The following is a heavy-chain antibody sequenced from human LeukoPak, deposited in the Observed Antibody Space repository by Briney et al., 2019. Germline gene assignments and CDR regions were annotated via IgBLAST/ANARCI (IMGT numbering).Heavy chain of an antibody. V-gene: IGHV3-23*01. CDR3: AKDPAYCSCTKCYYAFEI. D-gene: IGHD2-2*01. J-gene: IGHJ3*02. CDR1: GFTFSSYA. CDR2: ISGSGGSS. Sequence: SGGSLRLSCAASGFTFSSYAMSWVRQAPGKGLEWVSSISGSGGSSHYADSVKGRFTISRDNSKNTLYVQMNSLRAEDTAVYYCAKDPAYCSCTKCYYAFEILGQGTMVTVSS.